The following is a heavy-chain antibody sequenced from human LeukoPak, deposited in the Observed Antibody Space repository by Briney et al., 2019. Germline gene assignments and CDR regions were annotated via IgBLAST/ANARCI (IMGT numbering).Heavy chain of an antibody. V-gene: IGHV3-48*01. CDR3: ARGPSGYHNT. Sequence: PGGSLRLSCAASGFTFSSHSMNWVRQAPGKGLEWVSYISSSSSTIYYADSVKGRFTISRDNAKNSLYLQMNSLRAEDTAVYYCARGPSGYHNTGGQGTLVTVSS. CDR2: ISSSSSTI. D-gene: IGHD5-12*01. J-gene: IGHJ4*02. CDR1: GFTFSSHS.